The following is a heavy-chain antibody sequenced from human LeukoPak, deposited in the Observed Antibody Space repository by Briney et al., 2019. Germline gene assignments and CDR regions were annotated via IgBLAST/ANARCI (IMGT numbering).Heavy chain of an antibody. D-gene: IGHD5-12*01. CDR2: IYYSGST. V-gene: IGHV4-61*05. CDR3: ARVSGYDWESFYDY. Sequence: SETLSLTCNVSGGSISSTTYYWGWVRQPPGRGLEWIGNIYYSGSTNYNPSLKSRVTISVDTSKNQFSLKLTSVTAADTAVYYCARVSGYDWESFYDYWGQGTLVTVSS. J-gene: IGHJ4*02. CDR1: GGSISSTTYY.